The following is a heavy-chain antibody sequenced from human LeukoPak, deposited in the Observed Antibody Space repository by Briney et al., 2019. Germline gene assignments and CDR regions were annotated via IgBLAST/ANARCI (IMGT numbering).Heavy chain of an antibody. CDR3: ARNGGASYYDFWSGFNWFDP. J-gene: IGHJ5*02. CDR1: GGSISSYY. CDR2: IYYSGST. Sequence: SETLSLTCTVSGGSISSYYWSWIRQPPGKGLEWIGYIYYSGSTNYNPSLESRVTISVDTSKNQFSLKLSSVTAADTAVYYCARNGGASYYDFWSGFNWFDPWGQGTLVTVSS. V-gene: IGHV4-59*01. D-gene: IGHD3-3*01.